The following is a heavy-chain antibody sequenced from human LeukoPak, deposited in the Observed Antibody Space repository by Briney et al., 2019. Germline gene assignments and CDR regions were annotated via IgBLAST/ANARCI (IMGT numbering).Heavy chain of an antibody. Sequence: SETLSLTCTVSGGSISSHYWSWIRQPPGKGLEWIGYIYYSGSTNYNPSLKSRVTISVDTSRNRFSLKLSSVTAADSAVYYCARRTGYLNYYYYYYMDVWGNGTTVTVSS. J-gene: IGHJ6*03. CDR3: ARRTGYLNYYYYYYMDV. V-gene: IGHV4-59*11. D-gene: IGHD3/OR15-3a*01. CDR1: GGSISSHY. CDR2: IYYSGST.